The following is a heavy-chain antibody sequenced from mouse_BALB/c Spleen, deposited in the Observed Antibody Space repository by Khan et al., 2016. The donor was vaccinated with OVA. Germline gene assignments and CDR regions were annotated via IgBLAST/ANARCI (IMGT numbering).Heavy chain of an antibody. V-gene: IGHV3-8*02. D-gene: IGHD2-14*01. CDR1: GDSITSGY. CDR3: ARSTYRYAFVY. J-gene: IGHJ3*01. Sequence: EVQLQESGPSLVKPSQTLSLTCSVTGDSITSGYWNWIRQFPGNKLEYMGYIIYTGYTYYNQSLKSRISITRHTSKNQYYLQLNSVTDEDTATYYCARSTYRYAFVYWGQGTLVTVSA. CDR2: IIYTGYT.